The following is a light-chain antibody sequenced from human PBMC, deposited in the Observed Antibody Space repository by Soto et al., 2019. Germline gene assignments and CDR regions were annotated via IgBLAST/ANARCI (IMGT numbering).Light chain of an antibody. CDR1: HNTRGY. V-gene: IGKV1-39*01. CDR2: AAS. Sequence: DSQMTQSPSSLSASVRDRVTITCRASHNTRGYLNWYQQKPGKAPKLLIYAASNLQSGIPSRFSGSGSETDFTLTISSLEPDDFAVYYCQQYGRSLPINFGQGTRLEIK. CDR3: QQYGRSLPIN. J-gene: IGKJ5*01.